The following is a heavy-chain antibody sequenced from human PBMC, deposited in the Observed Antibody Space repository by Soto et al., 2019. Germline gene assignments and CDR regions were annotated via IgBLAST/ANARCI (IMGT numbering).Heavy chain of an antibody. Sequence: SETLSLTCTVSGGSISSGGYYWSWIRQHPGKGLEWIGYIYYSGSTYYNPSLKSRVTISVDTSKNQFSLKLSSVTAEDTAVYYCARDRRLLYCSGWCRNLFDPWGQGTLVTVSS. CDR3: ARDRRLLYCSGWCRNLFDP. CDR1: GGSISSGGYY. J-gene: IGHJ5*02. V-gene: IGHV4-31*03. CDR2: IYYSGST. D-gene: IGHD6-19*01.